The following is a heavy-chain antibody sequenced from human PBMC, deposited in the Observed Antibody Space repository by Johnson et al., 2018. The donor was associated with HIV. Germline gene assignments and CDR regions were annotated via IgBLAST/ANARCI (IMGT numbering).Heavy chain of an antibody. D-gene: IGHD6-6*01. CDR2: ISYDGSNK. V-gene: IGHV3-30*04. CDR1: GFNFSSYD. Sequence: QEQLVESGGGVVQPGRSLRLSCVVSGFNFSSYDIDWVRQAPGKGLEWLAAISYDGSNKFYADSVQGRFTISRDNSKNTLYPQMNSLRREDTAVYYCAKAIAARPSGAFDIWGQGTMVTVPS. J-gene: IGHJ3*02. CDR3: AKAIAARPSGAFDI.